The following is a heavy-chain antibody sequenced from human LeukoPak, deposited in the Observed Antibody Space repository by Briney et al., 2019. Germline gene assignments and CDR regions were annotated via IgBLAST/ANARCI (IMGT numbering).Heavy chain of an antibody. J-gene: IGHJ4*02. CDR1: GGSISSSRYS. CDR3: ARRVYYDSSGYSGYYFDY. D-gene: IGHD3-22*01. Sequence: PSETLSLTCTVSGGSISSSRYSWGWIRQPPGRGLEWIGSIYYSGSTYYNPSLKSRVTISVDTSKNQFSLKLSSVTAADTAVFYCARRVYYDSSGYSGYYFDYWGQGTLVTVSS. V-gene: IGHV4-39*01. CDR2: IYYSGST.